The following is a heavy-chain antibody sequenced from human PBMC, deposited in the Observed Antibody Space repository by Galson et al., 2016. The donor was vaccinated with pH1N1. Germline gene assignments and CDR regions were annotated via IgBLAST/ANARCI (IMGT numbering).Heavy chain of an antibody. D-gene: IGHD3-16*01. V-gene: IGHV3-30*03. Sequence: SLRLSCAASGFTFSRYGMTWVRQAPGKGLEWVAFISYNGHDQSYADSLKGRFIISRDNSKNTLYLQLNSLRTEDTAVFYCAREDWSYADTYYNGMDVWGQGTTVTVSS. CDR3: AREDWSYADTYYNGMDV. J-gene: IGHJ6*02. CDR1: GFTFSRYG. CDR2: ISYNGHDQ.